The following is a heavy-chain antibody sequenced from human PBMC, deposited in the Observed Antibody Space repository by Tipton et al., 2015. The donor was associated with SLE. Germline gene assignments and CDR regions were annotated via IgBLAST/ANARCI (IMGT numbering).Heavy chain of an antibody. CDR1: GGSISNYY. Sequence: TLSLTCPVSGGSISNYYWSWVRQPPGKGLEWIGFIYNGGRTRYNPSLESRVTMSVDTSKNQFSLTLRSVTAADAAVYYCATGRPWYYFDYWGQGNLVSVSS. D-gene: IGHD2-15*01. J-gene: IGHJ4*02. CDR2: IYNGGRT. V-gene: IGHV4-4*09. CDR3: ATGRPWYYFDY.